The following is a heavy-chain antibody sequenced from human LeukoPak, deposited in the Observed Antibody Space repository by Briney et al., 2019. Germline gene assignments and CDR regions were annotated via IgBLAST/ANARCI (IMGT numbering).Heavy chain of an antibody. J-gene: IGHJ4*02. D-gene: IGHD6-13*01. CDR3: AKDSEYSSSWYYFDY. V-gene: IGHV3-30*18. CDR1: GFTFSSYG. Sequence: GGSLRLSCAASGFTFSSYGMHWVRQAPGKGLEWVAVISYDGSNKYYADSVKGRFTISRDNSKNTLYLQMNSLRAEDTAVYYCAKDSEYSSSWYYFDYWGQGTQVTVSS. CDR2: ISYDGSNK.